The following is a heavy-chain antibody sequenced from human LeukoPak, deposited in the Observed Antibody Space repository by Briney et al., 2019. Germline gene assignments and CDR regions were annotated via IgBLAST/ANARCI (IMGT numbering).Heavy chain of an antibody. J-gene: IGHJ6*03. Sequence: PSETLSLTCTVSGGSISSTIYYWGWIRQPPGKGLEWIGSIYYSGSTYYNPSLKGRVTISVATSKNQFSLKLSSVTAADTAVYYCARGLKRKVRARGYAYMDVWGKGTTVTVSS. CDR2: IYYSGST. V-gene: IGHV4-39*07. CDR1: GGSISSTIYY. CDR3: ARGLKRKVRARGYAYMDV. D-gene: IGHD3-10*01.